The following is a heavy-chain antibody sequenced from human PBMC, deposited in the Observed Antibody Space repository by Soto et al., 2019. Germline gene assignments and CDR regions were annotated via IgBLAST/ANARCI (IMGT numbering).Heavy chain of an antibody. CDR3: ARDQLGSSTFYFQH. CDR2: ISAYNGNT. J-gene: IGHJ1*01. CDR1: GYTFTSYG. D-gene: IGHD6-6*01. Sequence: VASVKVSCKASGYTFTSYGISWVRQAPGQGLEWMGWISAYNGNTNYAQKLQGRVTMTTDTSTSTAYMELRSLRSDDTAVYYCARDQLGSSTFYFQHWGQGTLVTVSS. V-gene: IGHV1-18*01.